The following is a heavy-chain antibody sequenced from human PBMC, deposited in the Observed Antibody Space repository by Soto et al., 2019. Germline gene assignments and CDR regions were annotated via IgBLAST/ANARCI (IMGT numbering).Heavy chain of an antibody. D-gene: IGHD3-22*01. CDR3: ARDPSAYYYDSSGYLYFDY. CDR1: GYTFTSYG. CDR2: ISAYNGNT. V-gene: IGHV1-18*01. Sequence: ASVKVSCTASGYTFTSYGISGVRQAPGQGLEWMGWISAYNGNTNYAQKLQGRVTMTTDTSTSTAYMELRSLRSDDTAVYYCARDPSAYYYDSSGYLYFDYWGQGTLVTVSS. J-gene: IGHJ4*02.